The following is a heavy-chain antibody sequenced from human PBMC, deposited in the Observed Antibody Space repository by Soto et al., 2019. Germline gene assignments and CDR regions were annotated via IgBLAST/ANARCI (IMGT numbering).Heavy chain of an antibody. CDR2: ISYDGSNK. CDR1: GFTFSSYA. V-gene: IGHV3-30-3*01. D-gene: IGHD6-19*01. Sequence: QVQLVESGGGVVQPGRSLRLSCAASGFTFSSYAMHWVRQAPGKGLEWVAVISYDGSNKYYADSVKGRFTISRDNSKNTLYLKMNSLRAEDTAVYYCATSRLVRTDYWGEGTLVTVSS. J-gene: IGHJ4*02. CDR3: ATSRLVRTDY.